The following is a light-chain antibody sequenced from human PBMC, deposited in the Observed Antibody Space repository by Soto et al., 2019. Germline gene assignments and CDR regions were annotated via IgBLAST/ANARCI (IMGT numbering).Light chain of an antibody. CDR3: QQYDQWPIT. Sequence: EIVLTQSPATLSLSPGERATLSCRASQSVYRSLAWYQQKPGQAPRLLIYGASARALGIPARFSGSGSGTEFSFTVTSLQSEDFAVYYCQQYDQWPITFGQGTRLEIK. V-gene: IGKV3-15*01. CDR1: QSVYRS. J-gene: IGKJ5*01. CDR2: GAS.